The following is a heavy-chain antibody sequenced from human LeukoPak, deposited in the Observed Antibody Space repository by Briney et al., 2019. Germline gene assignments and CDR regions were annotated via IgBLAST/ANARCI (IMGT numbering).Heavy chain of an antibody. CDR3: ARDYCTNGVCYFDY. CDR2: IYYSGST. V-gene: IGHV4-59*01. CDR1: GGSISSYY. Sequence: PSETLSLTCTVSGGSISSYYWSWIRQHPGKGLEWIGYIYYSGSTNYNPSLKSRVTISVDTSKNQFSLKLSSVTAADTAVYYCARDYCTNGVCYFDYWGQGTLVTVSS. D-gene: IGHD2-8*01. J-gene: IGHJ4*02.